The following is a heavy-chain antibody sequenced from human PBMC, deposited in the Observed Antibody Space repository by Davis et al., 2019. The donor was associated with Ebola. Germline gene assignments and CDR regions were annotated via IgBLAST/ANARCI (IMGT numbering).Heavy chain of an antibody. CDR1: GFPVSNNY. D-gene: IGHD3-10*01. J-gene: IGHJ4*02. CDR2: IYSGGTS. CDR3: ARGNYFGSGSYYNGAYFFDY. Sequence: PGGSLRLSCAASGFPVSNNYMSWVRQAPGKGLEWVSVIYSGGTSYYADSVKGRFTISRDSSENTLYLQMHSLRAEDTAVYYCARGNYFGSGSYYNGAYFFDYWGQGTLVTVSS. V-gene: IGHV3-53*01.